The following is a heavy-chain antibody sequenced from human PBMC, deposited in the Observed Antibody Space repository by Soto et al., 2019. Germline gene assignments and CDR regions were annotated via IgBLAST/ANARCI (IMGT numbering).Heavy chain of an antibody. CDR2: ISYDGSDK. Sequence: QVQLVESGGGVVQPGRSLRLSCAASGSTFSSYGMNWVRQAPGKGLEWVAVISYDGSDKYYADSVKGRFTISRDNSKNTLYLQMNSLRAEDTAVYYCAKNRGHNYGLDAFDIWGQGTMVTVSS. CDR3: AKNRGHNYGLDAFDI. J-gene: IGHJ3*02. CDR1: GSTFSSYG. D-gene: IGHD5-18*01. V-gene: IGHV3-30*18.